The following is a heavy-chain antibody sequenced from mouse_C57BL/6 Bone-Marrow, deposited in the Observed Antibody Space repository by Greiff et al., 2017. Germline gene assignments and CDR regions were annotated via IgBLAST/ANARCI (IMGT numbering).Heavy chain of an antibody. CDR2: ISSGGSYT. CDR3: ARHLTLLRPFAY. V-gene: IGHV5-6*01. J-gene: IGHJ3*01. Sequence: EVQGVESGGDLVKPGGSLKLSCAASGFTFSSYGMSWVRQTPDKRLEWVATISSGGSYTYYPDSVKGRFTISRDNAKNTLYLQMSSLKSEDTAMYYCARHLTLLRPFAYWGQGTLVTVSA. D-gene: IGHD1-2*01. CDR1: GFTFSSYG.